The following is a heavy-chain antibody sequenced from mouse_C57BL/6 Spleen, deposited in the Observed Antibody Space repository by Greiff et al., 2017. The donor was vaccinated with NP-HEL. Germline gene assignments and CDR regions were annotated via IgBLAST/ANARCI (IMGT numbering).Heavy chain of an antibody. CDR2: IYPGDGDT. Sequence: VKLMESGPELVKPGASVKISCKASGYAFSSSWMNWVKQRPGKGLEWIGRIYPGDGDTNYNGKFKGKATLTADKSSSTAYMQLSSLTSEDSAVYFCARSSNAYYYGSSYDDYWGQGTTLTVSS. CDR3: ARSSNAYYYGSSYDDY. CDR1: GYAFSSSW. V-gene: IGHV1-82*01. D-gene: IGHD1-1*01. J-gene: IGHJ2*01.